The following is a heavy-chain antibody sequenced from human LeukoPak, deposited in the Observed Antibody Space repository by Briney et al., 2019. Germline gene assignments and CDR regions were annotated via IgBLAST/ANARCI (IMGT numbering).Heavy chain of an antibody. Sequence: SVKVSCEASGGTFSSYAISWVRQPPGQGLEWMGRIIPIFGTANYAQKFQGRVTITTDESTSTAYMELSSLRSEDTAVYYCATSLDILTGYNDYWGQGTLVTVSS. CDR3: ATSLDILTGYNDY. J-gene: IGHJ4*02. CDR1: GGTFSSYA. D-gene: IGHD3-9*01. CDR2: IIPIFGTA. V-gene: IGHV1-69*05.